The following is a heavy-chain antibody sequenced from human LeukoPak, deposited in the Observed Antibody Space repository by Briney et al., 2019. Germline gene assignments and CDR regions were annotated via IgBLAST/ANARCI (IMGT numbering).Heavy chain of an antibody. Sequence: ASVKVSCKASGYTFTSYYMHWVRQAPGQGLEWMGIINPSGGSTSYAQKFQGRVTMTRDTSTSTVYMELSSLRSEDTAVYYCARGRYCDSSGPNDAFDIWGQGTMVTVPS. D-gene: IGHD3-22*01. J-gene: IGHJ3*02. CDR2: INPSGGST. V-gene: IGHV1-46*01. CDR1: GYTFTSYY. CDR3: ARGRYCDSSGPNDAFDI.